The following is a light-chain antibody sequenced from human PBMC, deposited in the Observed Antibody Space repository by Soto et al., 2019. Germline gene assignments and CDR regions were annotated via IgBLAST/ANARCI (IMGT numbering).Light chain of an antibody. V-gene: IGLV2-14*01. J-gene: IGLJ1*01. CDR3: CSFTSITTYV. Sequence: QSALTQPASMSGSLGQSITIYCTGNSSDVGAYNYVSWYQQQPGKAPKLMISEVSNRPSGVSNRFSGSKSGNTASLIISGLQAEDEADYYCCSFTSITTYVFGTGTKVTVL. CDR1: SSDVGAYNY. CDR2: EVS.